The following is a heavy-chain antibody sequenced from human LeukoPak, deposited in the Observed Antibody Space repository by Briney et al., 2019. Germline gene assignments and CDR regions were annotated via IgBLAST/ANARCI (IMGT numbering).Heavy chain of an antibody. D-gene: IGHD5-12*01. CDR1: GGAFSDYY. V-gene: IGHV4-34*01. Sequence: SETLSLTCGVSGGAFSDYYWSWLRQAPGKGLEWIGELIQSGSSNYNPSLRSRVTISGDTSRNQFSLKLNSLTAADTAVYYCARGNIVAAILGGLHGTTAFDFWDQGILVTVSS. CDR3: ARGNIVAAILGGLHGTTAFDF. CDR2: LIQSGSS. J-gene: IGHJ4*02.